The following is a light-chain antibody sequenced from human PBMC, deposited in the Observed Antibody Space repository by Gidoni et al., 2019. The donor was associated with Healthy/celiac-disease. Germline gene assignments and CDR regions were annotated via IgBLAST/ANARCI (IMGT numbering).Light chain of an antibody. V-gene: IGKV3-11*01. CDR2: DAS. J-gene: IGKJ4*01. CDR1: QSVSSY. CDR3: QQRSNWPQLT. Sequence: LALPPRERATLSCRASQSVSSYLAWYQQKPGQAPRLLIYDASNRATGIPARFSGSGSGTDFTLTISSLEPEDFAVYYCQQRSNWPQLTFGGXTKVEIK.